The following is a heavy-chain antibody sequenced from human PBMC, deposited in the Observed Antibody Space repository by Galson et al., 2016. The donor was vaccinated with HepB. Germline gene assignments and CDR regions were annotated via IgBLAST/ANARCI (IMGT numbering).Heavy chain of an antibody. D-gene: IGHD3-3*01. CDR3: ARETRPLYDFWSPYPYFHY. V-gene: IGHV1-2*02. Sequence: SVKVSCKASGHTFTDYYMHWVRLAPGQGLEWMGWINPNSGDTNYAQKFQGRVTMSRVTSISTAYMELSRLRSDDTAVYYCARETRPLYDFWSPYPYFHYWGPGALVTVSP. CDR1: GHTFTDYY. CDR2: INPNSGDT. J-gene: IGHJ4*02.